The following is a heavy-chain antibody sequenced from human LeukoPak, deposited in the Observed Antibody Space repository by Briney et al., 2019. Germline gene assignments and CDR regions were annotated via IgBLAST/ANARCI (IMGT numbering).Heavy chain of an antibody. J-gene: IGHJ4*02. CDR3: ARVGYCSGGSCYDLRFDY. Sequence: SETLSLTRAVSGYPISSGYYWGWIRQPPGKGLEWIGSIYHSGSTYYNPSLKSRVTISVDTSKSQSSLKLSSVAAADTGVYYCARVGYCSGGSCYDLRFDYWGQGTLVTVSS. V-gene: IGHV4-38-2*01. CDR2: IYHSGST. D-gene: IGHD2-15*01. CDR1: GYPISSGYY.